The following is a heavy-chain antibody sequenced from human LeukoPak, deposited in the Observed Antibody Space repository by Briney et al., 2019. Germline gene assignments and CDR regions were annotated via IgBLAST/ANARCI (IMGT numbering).Heavy chain of an antibody. V-gene: IGHV4-61*02. CDR3: ARANQPLSHFDY. CDR1: GNSISSGDNY. Sequence: SETLSLTCTVSGNSISSGDNYWSWIRQPAGKGLEWIGRIYTSGSTYYNPSLKSRVTISVDTSKNQFSLKLSSVTAADTAVYYCARANQPLSHFDYWGQGTLVTVSS. CDR2: IYTSGST. J-gene: IGHJ4*02. D-gene: IGHD2-2*01.